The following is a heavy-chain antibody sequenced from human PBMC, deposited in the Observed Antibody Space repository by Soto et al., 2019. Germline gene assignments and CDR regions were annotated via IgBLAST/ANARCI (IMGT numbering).Heavy chain of an antibody. J-gene: IGHJ4*01. D-gene: IGHD1-26*01. Sequence: SQTLSLTCAITGDSVSSNSAGWSWVRPSPSRGLEWLGRTYYRSKWYYEYAVSVRGRITINPDTSKNQYSLQLNSVTPEDTAVYFCARGEQYSGRIFDFWGQGILVTVSS. CDR1: GDSVSSNSAG. CDR3: ARGEQYSGRIFDF. V-gene: IGHV6-1*01. CDR2: TYYRSKWYY.